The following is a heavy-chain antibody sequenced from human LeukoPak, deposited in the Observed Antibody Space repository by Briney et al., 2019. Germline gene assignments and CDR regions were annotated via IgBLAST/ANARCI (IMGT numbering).Heavy chain of an antibody. CDR3: TRVARRSASGDYFDY. CDR1: GYTFTTCY. Sequence: ASVNVSCKASGYTFTTCYMHWVRQAPGQGLEWMGIINPNGGSTSYAQKFQGRVTMTRDMSTSTVYMELSSLRSEDTAVYYCTRVARRSASGDYFDYWGQGTLVTVSS. J-gene: IGHJ4*02. V-gene: IGHV1-46*01. CDR2: INPNGGST. D-gene: IGHD6-25*01.